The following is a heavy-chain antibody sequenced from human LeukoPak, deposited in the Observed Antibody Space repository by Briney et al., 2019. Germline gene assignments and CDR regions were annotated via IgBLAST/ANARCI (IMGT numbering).Heavy chain of an antibody. D-gene: IGHD1-1*01. CDR1: GFTFSSYG. CDR3: ARESLKRVQDY. V-gene: IGHV3-33*01. J-gene: IGHJ4*02. Sequence: PGGSLRLSCAASGFTFSSYGMHWVRQAPDKGLEWVAVIWYDGSNKYYADSVKGRFTISRDNSKNTLYLQMNSLRAEDTAVYYCARESLKRVQDYWGQGTLVTVSS. CDR2: IWYDGSNK.